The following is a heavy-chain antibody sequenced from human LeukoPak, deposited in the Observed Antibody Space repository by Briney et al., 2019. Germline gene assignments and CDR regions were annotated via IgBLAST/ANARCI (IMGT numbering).Heavy chain of an antibody. V-gene: IGHV4-38-2*01. J-gene: IGHJ4*02. CDR1: GYSISSGYY. D-gene: IGHD3-3*01. CDR3: ARPAYDFWSGYPHYFDY. CDR2: IYHSGST. Sequence: PSETLSLICAVSGYSISSGYYWGWIRQPPGKGLEWTGSIYHSGSTYYNPSLKSRVTISVDTSKNQFSLKLSSVTAADTAVYYCARPAYDFWSGYPHYFDYWGQGTLVTVSS.